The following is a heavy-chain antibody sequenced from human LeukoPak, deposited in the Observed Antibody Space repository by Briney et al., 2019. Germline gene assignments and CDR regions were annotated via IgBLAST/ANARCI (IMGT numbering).Heavy chain of an antibody. D-gene: IGHD3-16*01. J-gene: IGHJ4*02. Sequence: SQTLSLTCAISGDSVSSNSAAWNWIRQSPSRGLEWRGRTYYRSKWYREYAVSVKSRITINPDTSKNQFSLQLNSVTPDDTAVYYCTRTGGVDYWGQGTLVTVSS. CDR2: TYYRSKWYR. CDR3: TRTGGVDY. CDR1: GDSVSSNSAA. V-gene: IGHV6-1*01.